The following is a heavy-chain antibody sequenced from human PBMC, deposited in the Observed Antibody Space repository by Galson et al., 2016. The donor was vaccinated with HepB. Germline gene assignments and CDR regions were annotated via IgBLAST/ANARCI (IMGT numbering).Heavy chain of an antibody. Sequence: VKVSCKASGYTFTSYAMHWVRQAPGQRLEWMGWINTGKGNTKYSQKFQGRVTITRDTSASTVYMELSSLKSEDTAVYYCARDDYGDYTFFDYWGQGTLVTVSS. J-gene: IGHJ4*02. CDR1: GYTFTSYA. D-gene: IGHD4-17*01. CDR3: ARDDYGDYTFFDY. V-gene: IGHV1-3*04. CDR2: INTGKGNT.